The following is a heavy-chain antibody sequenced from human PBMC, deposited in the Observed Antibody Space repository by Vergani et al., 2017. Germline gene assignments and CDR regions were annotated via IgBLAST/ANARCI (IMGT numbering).Heavy chain of an antibody. CDR3: ARDFGYCSGGSCDGMDV. D-gene: IGHD2-15*01. CDR1: GGTFSSYA. CDR2: IIPIFGTA. J-gene: IGHJ6*02. V-gene: IGHV1-69*13. Sequence: QVQLVQSGAEVKKPGSSVKVSCKASGGTFSSYAISWVRQAPGQGLEWMGGIIPIFGTANYAQKFQGSVTITADESTSTAYMELSSLRSEDTAVYYCARDFGYCSGGSCDGMDVWGQGTTVTVSS.